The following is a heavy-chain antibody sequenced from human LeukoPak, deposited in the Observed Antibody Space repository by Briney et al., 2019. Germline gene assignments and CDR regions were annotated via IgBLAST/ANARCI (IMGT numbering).Heavy chain of an antibody. Sequence: PSETLSLTCTVSGGAVTDGGFSWSWIRQPLGKGLEWIGYTHHSGTTYYNPSLGGRVTMSVDTSKNHFSLKLTSATAADTAVYFCARNNSNYAAFDIWGQGTMVTVSS. CDR3: ARNNSNYAAFDI. V-gene: IGHV4-30-2*01. J-gene: IGHJ3*02. CDR2: THHSGTT. CDR1: GGAVTDGGFS. D-gene: IGHD1-7*01.